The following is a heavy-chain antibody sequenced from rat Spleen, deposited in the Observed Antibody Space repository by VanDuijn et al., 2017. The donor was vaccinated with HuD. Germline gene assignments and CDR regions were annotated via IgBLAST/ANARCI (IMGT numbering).Heavy chain of an antibody. D-gene: IGHD5-1*01. Sequence: EVQLVESGGGLVQPGRSMKLSCAASGFTFSNYDMAWVRQAPTKGLEWVASISYDGSSTYYRDSVKGRFTISRDNAKSTLYLQMDSLRSEDTATYYCTTDLLTWGQGVMVTVSS. CDR2: ISYDGSST. J-gene: IGHJ2*01. CDR1: GFTFSNYD. V-gene: IGHV5-20*01. CDR3: TTDLLT.